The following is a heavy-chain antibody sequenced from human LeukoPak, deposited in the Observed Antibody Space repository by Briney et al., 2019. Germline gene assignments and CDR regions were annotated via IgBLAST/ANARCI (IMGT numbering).Heavy chain of an antibody. CDR1: GFTLSTYS. V-gene: IGHV3-7*04. D-gene: IGHD3-22*01. CDR2: IKADGSET. CDR3: ARSITMIPEDY. Sequence: PGGSLILSCGGSGFTLSTYSMSWVRQAPGKGLEWVAYIKADGSETYYVDFVRGRFTISRDSATNSLYLQMNSLRDEDTAVYYCARSITMIPEDYWGQGTLVTVSS. J-gene: IGHJ4*02.